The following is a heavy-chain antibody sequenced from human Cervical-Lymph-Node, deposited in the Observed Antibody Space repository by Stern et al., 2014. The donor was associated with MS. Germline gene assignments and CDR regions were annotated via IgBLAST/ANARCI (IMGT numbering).Heavy chain of an antibody. CDR2: IYYSGTT. CDR3: ARDHFTTSLDV. J-gene: IGHJ6*02. CDR1: GGSISSDNYY. V-gene: IGHV4-31*03. Sequence: VQLVESGPGLVKPSQTLSLTCTVSGGSISSDNYYWTWILQHPGKGLEWIGHIYYSGTTYYNPSLKSRVSITVDTSQNLFSLRLSSVTAADTAVYYCARDHFTTSLDVWGHGTTVTVS. D-gene: IGHD3-22*01.